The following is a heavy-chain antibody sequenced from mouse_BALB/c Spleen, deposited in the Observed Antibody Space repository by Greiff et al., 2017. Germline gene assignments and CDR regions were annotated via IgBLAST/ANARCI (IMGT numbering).Heavy chain of an antibody. V-gene: IGHV5-4*02. Sequence: EVQLVESGGGLVKPGGSLKLSCAASGFTFSDYYMYWVRQTPEKRLECVATISDGGSYTYYPDSVKGRFTISRDNAKNNLYLQMSSLKSEDTAMYYCARDWKKLGRAWFAYWGQGTLVTVSA. J-gene: IGHJ3*01. CDR2: ISDGGSYT. D-gene: IGHD4-1*01. CDR3: ARDWKKLGRAWFAY. CDR1: GFTFSDYY.